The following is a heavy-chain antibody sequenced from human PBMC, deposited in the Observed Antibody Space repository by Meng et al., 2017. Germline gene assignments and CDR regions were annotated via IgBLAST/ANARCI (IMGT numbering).Heavy chain of an antibody. Sequence: GGSLRLSCAASGFTFSSYAMHWVRQAPGKGLEWVAVISYDGSNKYYADSVKGRFTISRDNSKNTLYLQMNSLRAEDTAVYYCARDQWYSSSWYGSHYYYYGTDVWGQGTTVTVS. V-gene: IGHV3-30*01. D-gene: IGHD6-13*01. CDR1: GFTFSSYA. CDR2: ISYDGSNK. J-gene: IGHJ6*02. CDR3: ARDQWYSSSWYGSHYYYYGTDV.